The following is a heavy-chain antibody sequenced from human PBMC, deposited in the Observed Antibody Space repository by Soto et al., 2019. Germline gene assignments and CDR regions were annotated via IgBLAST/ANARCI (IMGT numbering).Heavy chain of an antibody. CDR2: ISSSRSYT. CDR3: ARVAYDAFDI. CDR1: GFTFSDYY. J-gene: IGHJ3*02. Sequence: QVQLVESGGGLVKPGGSLRLSCAASGFTFSDYYMNWIRQAPGKGLEWVSYISSSRSYTNYADSVKGRFTISRDNAKNALYLQMNSLRAEDTAVYYCARVAYDAFDIWGQGTMVTVSS. D-gene: IGHD3-16*01. V-gene: IGHV3-11*05.